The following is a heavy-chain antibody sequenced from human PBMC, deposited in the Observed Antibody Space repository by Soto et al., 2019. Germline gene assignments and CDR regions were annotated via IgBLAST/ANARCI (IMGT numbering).Heavy chain of an antibody. D-gene: IGHD6-19*01. V-gene: IGHV4-4*02. CDR1: GGSISSSYW. J-gene: IGHJ5*02. CDR2: IYNRGST. CDR3: ARQAVAGLNWFDP. Sequence: PSETLSLTCAVSGGSISSSYWWSWVRQPPGKGLEWTGEIYNRGSTNYNPSLKSRVTISVDKSKNQISLKVTSVTAADTAVYYCARQAVAGLNWFDPWGQGTLVTVSS.